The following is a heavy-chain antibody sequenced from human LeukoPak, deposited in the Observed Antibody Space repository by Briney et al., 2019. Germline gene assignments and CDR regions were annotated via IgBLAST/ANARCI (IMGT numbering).Heavy chain of an antibody. CDR1: GFTFSSYW. Sequence: GGSLRLSCAASGFTFSSYWMSWVRQAPGKGLEWAANIKQDGSEKYYVDSVKGRFTISRDNAKNSLYLQMNSLRAEDTAVYYCARDYVVVVPAAMRGAFDIWGQGTMVTVSS. V-gene: IGHV3-7*01. CDR3: ARDYVVVVPAAMRGAFDI. J-gene: IGHJ3*02. CDR2: IKQDGSEK. D-gene: IGHD2-2*01.